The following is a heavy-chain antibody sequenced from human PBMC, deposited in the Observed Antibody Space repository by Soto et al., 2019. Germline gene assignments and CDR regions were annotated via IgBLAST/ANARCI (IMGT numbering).Heavy chain of an antibody. CDR3: ARGKNPNFNSGIDY. CDR2: INWNGGST. D-gene: IGHD2-21*01. Sequence: GGSLRLSCAASGFTFDDYGMSWVRQAPGKGLEWVSGINWNGGSTGYADSVKGRFTISRDNAKNSLYLQMNSLRAEDTALYHCARGKNPNFNSGIDYWGQGTLVTVSS. V-gene: IGHV3-20*01. J-gene: IGHJ4*02. CDR1: GFTFDDYG.